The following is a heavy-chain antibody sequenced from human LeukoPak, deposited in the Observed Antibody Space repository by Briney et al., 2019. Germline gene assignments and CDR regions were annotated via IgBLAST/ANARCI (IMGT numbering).Heavy chain of an antibody. CDR3: ARGAGSSDY. CDR2: INHSGST. V-gene: IGHV4-34*01. J-gene: IGHJ4*02. CDR1: GGSFSGYY. Sequence: PSETLSLTCAVYGGSFSGYYWSWIRQPPGKGLEWIGEINHSGSTNYNPSLKSRATISVDTSKNQFSLKLSPVTAADTAVYYCARGAGSSDYWGQGTLVTVSS.